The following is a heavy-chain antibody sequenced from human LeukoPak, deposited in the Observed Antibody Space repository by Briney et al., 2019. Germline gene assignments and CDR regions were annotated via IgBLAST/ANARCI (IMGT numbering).Heavy chain of an antibody. CDR3: ARASYSSVYWNPGFDY. CDR1: GGSFSGYY. D-gene: IGHD3-22*01. J-gene: IGHJ4*02. Sequence: SETLSLTCAVYGGSFSGYYWSWIRQPPGKGLERIGEINHSGSTNYNPSLKSRVTISVDTSKNQFSLKLSSVTAADTAVYYCARASYSSVYWNPGFDYWGQGILVTVSS. V-gene: IGHV4-34*01. CDR2: INHSGST.